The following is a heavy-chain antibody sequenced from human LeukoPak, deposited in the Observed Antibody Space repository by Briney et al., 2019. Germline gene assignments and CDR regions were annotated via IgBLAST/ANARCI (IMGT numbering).Heavy chain of an antibody. CDR2: ISYDGNIK. CDR1: RFTFSSYA. J-gene: IGHJ4*02. D-gene: IGHD1-26*01. Sequence: GGSLRLSCAASRFTFSSYAMHWVRQAPGKGLEWVAVISYDGNIKYYADSVKGRFTISRDNSKNTLYLQMNSLRAEDTAVYYCARGGNGESYYTYWGQGTLVTVSS. CDR3: ARGGNGESYYTY. V-gene: IGHV3-30-3*01.